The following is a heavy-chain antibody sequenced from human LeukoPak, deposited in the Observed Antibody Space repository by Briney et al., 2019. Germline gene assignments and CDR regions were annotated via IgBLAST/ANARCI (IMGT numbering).Heavy chain of an antibody. CDR2: LNGSGGTT. CDR1: GLTFSSYA. J-gene: IGHJ5*02. CDR3: ARGGYGGRIDL. D-gene: IGHD2-15*01. Sequence: GGSLRLSCVASGLTFSSYAMSWVRQATGKGVEWVSDLNGSGGTTNYADSVKGRFTISRDNFRNTLYLQMNSLRAEDTAECYCARGGYGGRIDLSGQGTQVTVSS. V-gene: IGHV3-23*01.